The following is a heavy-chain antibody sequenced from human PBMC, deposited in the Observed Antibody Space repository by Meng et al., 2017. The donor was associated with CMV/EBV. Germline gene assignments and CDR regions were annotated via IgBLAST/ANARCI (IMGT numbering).Heavy chain of an antibody. CDR3: AREVVPAAEHYYYYGMDV. V-gene: IGHV1-2*02. J-gene: IGHJ6*02. Sequence: ASVPVSCKASGYTFTGYYMHWVRQAPGQGREGMGWINPNSGGTNYAQKFQGRVTMTRDKSISTAYMELSRLRSDDTAVYYCAREVVPAAEHYYYYGMDVWGQGTTVTVSS. CDR1: GYTFTGYY. D-gene: IGHD2-2*01. CDR2: INPNSGGT.